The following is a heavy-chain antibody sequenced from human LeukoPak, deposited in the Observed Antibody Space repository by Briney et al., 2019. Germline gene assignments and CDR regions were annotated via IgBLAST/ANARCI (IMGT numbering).Heavy chain of an antibody. V-gene: IGHV4-30-4*08. CDR2: IYYTGNT. D-gene: IGHD1-26*01. CDR1: GDSISSGDYY. CDR3: ASVGLHSGSYYWFDP. Sequence: SQTLSLTCTVSGDSISSGDYYWRWIRQPPGKGLEWIGYIYYTGNTYYNPSLKSRVTTSADTSKTQFSLKLTSVTAADTAVYYWASVGLHSGSYYWFDPWGQGTLVTVSS. J-gene: IGHJ5*02.